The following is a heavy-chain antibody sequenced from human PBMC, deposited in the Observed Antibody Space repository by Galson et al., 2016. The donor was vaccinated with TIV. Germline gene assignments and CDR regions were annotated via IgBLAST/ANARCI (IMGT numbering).Heavy chain of an antibody. CDR3: AKDRQWIPSSLDY. J-gene: IGHJ4*02. D-gene: IGHD5-18*01. V-gene: IGHV3-23*01. CDR1: GFRFNSYA. Sequence: SLRLSCAASGFRFNSYAMNWVRQAPGKGLEWISSIGGTGGSTYYADSVKGRFTISRDSYKDTVYLQMNSLRAEDTAICFCAKDRQWIPSSLDYWGQGILVTVSS. CDR2: IGGTGGST.